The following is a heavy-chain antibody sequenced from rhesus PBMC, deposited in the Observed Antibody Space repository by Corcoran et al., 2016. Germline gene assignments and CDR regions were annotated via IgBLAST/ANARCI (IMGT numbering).Heavy chain of an antibody. V-gene: IGHV5-20*02. CDR3: ARSLRSFDY. CDR1: GYSFNSYW. J-gene: IGHJ4*01. D-gene: IGHD3-40*01. Sequence: DVQLLPSGAEVKSPGEHLKISCKTSGYSFNSYWISWVRSRPGKGLGWIGEIDPSDSDTRYSPSCQGQVTISADKSISTAYLQWSSLKASDTATYYCARSLRSFDYWGQGVLVTVSS. CDR2: IDPSDSDT.